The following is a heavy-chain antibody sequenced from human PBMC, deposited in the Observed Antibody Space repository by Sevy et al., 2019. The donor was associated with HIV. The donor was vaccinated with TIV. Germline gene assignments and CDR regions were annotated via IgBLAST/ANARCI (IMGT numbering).Heavy chain of an antibody. V-gene: IGHV1-8*01. J-gene: IGHJ6*02. D-gene: IGHD6-13*01. CDR3: ARTEPGIAAYGMDV. CDR2: MNPNSGNT. CDR1: GYTFTSYD. Sequence: ASVKVSCKASGYTFTSYDINWVRQATGQGLEWMGWMNPNSGNTGYAQMFQGRVTMTRNTSISTAYMELSSLRSEDTAVYYCARTEPGIAAYGMDVWGQGTTVTVSS.